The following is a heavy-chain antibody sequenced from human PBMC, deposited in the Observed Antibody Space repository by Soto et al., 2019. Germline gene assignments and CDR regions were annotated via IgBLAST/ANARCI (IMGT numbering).Heavy chain of an antibody. Sequence: EVQLVESGGGLVKPGGSLRLSCAASGFTFSSYSMNWVRQAPGKGLEWVSSISSSSSYIYYADSVKGRFTISRDNAKNSLYPQMNSLRAEDTAVYYCAPNTGYCSSTSCDDAFDIWGQGTMVTVSS. D-gene: IGHD2-2*01. CDR3: APNTGYCSSTSCDDAFDI. V-gene: IGHV3-21*01. CDR1: GFTFSSYS. J-gene: IGHJ3*02. CDR2: ISSSSSYI.